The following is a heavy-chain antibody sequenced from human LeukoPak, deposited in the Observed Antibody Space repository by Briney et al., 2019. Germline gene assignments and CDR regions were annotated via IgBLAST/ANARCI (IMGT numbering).Heavy chain of an antibody. V-gene: IGHV4-34*01. D-gene: IGHD7-27*01. J-gene: IGHJ6*03. CDR1: GGSLSDYY. Sequence: KRWETLSLTGAVYGGSLSDYYWSWIRQPPGKGLEWIGEINHSGSTNYNPSLKSRVTISVDTSKNQFSLKLSSVTAADTAVYYCARGLGYYYYMDVWGKGTTVTVSS. CDR2: INHSGST. CDR3: ARGLGYYYYMDV.